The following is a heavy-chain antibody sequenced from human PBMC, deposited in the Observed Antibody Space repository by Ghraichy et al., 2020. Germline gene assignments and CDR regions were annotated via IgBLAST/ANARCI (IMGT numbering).Heavy chain of an antibody. J-gene: IGHJ3*02. CDR2: IWYDGSNK. CDR1: GFTFSSYG. Sequence: GGSLRLSCAASGFTFSSYGMHWVRQAPGKGLEWVAVIWYDGSNKYYADSVKGRFTISRDNSKNTLYLQMNSLRAEDTAVYYCARDFGRGTGAFDIWGQGTMVTVSS. V-gene: IGHV3-33*08. D-gene: IGHD3-16*01. CDR3: ARDFGRGTGAFDI.